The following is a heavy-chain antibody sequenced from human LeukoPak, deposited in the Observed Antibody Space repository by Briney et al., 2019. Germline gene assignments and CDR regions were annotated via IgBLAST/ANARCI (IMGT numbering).Heavy chain of an antibody. CDR2: IYYSGST. CDR1: GGSISSYY. Sequence: PSETLSLTCTVSGGSISSYYWSWIRQPPGKGLEWIGYIYYSGSTNYNPSLKSRVTMSVDTSKNQFSLKLSSVTAADTAVYYCARADPYDFWSGYYSIYYYYMDVWGKGTTVTVSS. D-gene: IGHD3-3*01. CDR3: ARADPYDFWSGYYSIYYYYMDV. V-gene: IGHV4-59*01. J-gene: IGHJ6*03.